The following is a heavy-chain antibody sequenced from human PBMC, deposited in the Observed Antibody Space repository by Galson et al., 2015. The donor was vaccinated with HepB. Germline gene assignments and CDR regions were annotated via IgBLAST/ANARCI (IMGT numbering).Heavy chain of an antibody. Sequence: CAISGDSVSSNNAAWNWIRQSPSRGLEWLGRTYYSSEWHNDYAVSMQGRITINPDTAENQFSLQLSSVTPEDTAVYYCARSGEDGSSGYFAFDLWGQGTMVTVSS. D-gene: IGHD3-22*01. CDR1: GDSVSSNNAA. J-gene: IGHJ3*01. V-gene: IGHV6-1*01. CDR2: TYYSSEWHN. CDR3: ARSGEDGSSGYFAFDL.